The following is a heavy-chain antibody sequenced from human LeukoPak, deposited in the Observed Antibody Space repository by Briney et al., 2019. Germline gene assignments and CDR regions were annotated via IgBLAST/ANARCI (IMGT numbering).Heavy chain of an antibody. CDR3: ARDRHCSSTSCYPQWFDP. Sequence: ASVKVSFTASGYTFTSYGISWMRQAPGQGLEWMGWISAYNGNTNYAKKLQGRVTMTKDKSTSTAYMQLRSPRSDDTVVYYRARDRHCSSTSCYPQWFDPWGQGTLVTVSS. CDR1: GYTFTSYG. CDR2: ISAYNGNT. V-gene: IGHV1-18*01. J-gene: IGHJ5*02. D-gene: IGHD2-2*01.